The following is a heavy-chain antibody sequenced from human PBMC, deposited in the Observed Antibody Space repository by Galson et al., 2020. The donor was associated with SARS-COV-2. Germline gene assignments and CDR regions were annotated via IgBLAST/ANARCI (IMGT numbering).Heavy chain of an antibody. CDR2: IYYSGTA. V-gene: IGHV4-39*01. CDR3: ARRVSRIGDRRDYNYLDV. J-gene: IGHJ6*03. Sequence: KSSETLSLTCIVSGGSISSSSNYWDWIRQPPGKGLEWIGSIYYSGTAYYNPSLKSRGTISVDTSKNQVFLRLSPVTAADTAVYYCARRVSRIGDRRDYNYLDVWGKGTTVTVSS. D-gene: IGHD2-2*02. CDR1: GGSISSSSNY.